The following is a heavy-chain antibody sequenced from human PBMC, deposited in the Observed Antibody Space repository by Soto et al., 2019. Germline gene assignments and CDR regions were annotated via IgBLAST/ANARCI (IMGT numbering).Heavy chain of an antibody. J-gene: IGHJ3*02. Sequence: PGGSLRLSCAASVFTFDDYAMHWVRQAPGKGLEWVSGISWNSGSIGYADSVKGRFTISRDNAKNSLYLQMNSLRAEDTALYYCAALLGHAFDIWGQGTMVTVSS. V-gene: IGHV3-9*01. CDR1: VFTFDDYA. CDR2: ISWNSGSI. CDR3: AALLGHAFDI. D-gene: IGHD2-15*01.